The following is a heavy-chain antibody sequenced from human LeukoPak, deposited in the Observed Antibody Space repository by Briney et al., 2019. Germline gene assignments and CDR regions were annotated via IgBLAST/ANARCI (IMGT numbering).Heavy chain of an antibody. Sequence: GGPLRLSCAASGFSFSGYNMNWVRQAPGKGLEWVSSITSSSAYIYHADSVKGRFTISRDNAKNTLYLQMNSLRAEDTAVYYCARVLRDYYFDFWGQGTLVTVSS. CDR1: GFSFSGYN. J-gene: IGHJ4*02. V-gene: IGHV3-21*01. CDR2: ITSSSAYI. D-gene: IGHD3-9*01. CDR3: ARVLRDYYFDF.